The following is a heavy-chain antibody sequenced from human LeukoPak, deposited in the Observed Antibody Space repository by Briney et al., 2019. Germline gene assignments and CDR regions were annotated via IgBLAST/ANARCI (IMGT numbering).Heavy chain of an antibody. CDR3: ARIPRDYYDSSGYYYVWYAFDI. CDR2: IYYSGST. CDR1: GDSISSYY. V-gene: IGHV4-59*01. J-gene: IGHJ3*02. D-gene: IGHD3-22*01. Sequence: SETLSLTCTVSGDSISSYYWSWIRQPPGKGLEWIGYIYYSGSTNYNPSLKSRVTISVDTSKNQFSLKLSSVTAADTAVYYCARIPRDYYDSSGYYYVWYAFDIWGQGTMVTVSS.